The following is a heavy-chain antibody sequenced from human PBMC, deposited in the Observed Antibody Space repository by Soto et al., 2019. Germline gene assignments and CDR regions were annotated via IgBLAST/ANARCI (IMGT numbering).Heavy chain of an antibody. D-gene: IGHD3-22*01. V-gene: IGHV3-30-3*01. CDR1: GFTFSSYA. CDR2: ISYDGSNK. CDR3: ARDRSYDSSGSGMDV. Sequence: GGSLRLSCAASGFTFSSYAMHWVRQAPGKGLEWVAVISYDGSNKYYADSVKGRFTISRDNSKNTLYLQMNSLRAEDTAVYYCARDRSYDSSGSGMDVWGQGTTVTVSS. J-gene: IGHJ6*02.